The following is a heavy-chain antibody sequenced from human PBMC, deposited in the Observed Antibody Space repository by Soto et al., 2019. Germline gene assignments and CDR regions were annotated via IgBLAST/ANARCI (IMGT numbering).Heavy chain of an antibody. CDR3: ARRYGGNLDY. V-gene: IGHV4-59*08. Sequence: QVQLQESGPGLVKPSETLSLTCTVSGGSISSYYWSWIRQPPGKGLEWLGYIYYSGSTNYNPSLKSRVTISVAKNQFSLKLRSVTAADTAVYYCARRYGGNLDYWGKGTLVTVSS. CDR2: IYYSGST. J-gene: IGHJ4*02. D-gene: IGHD2-15*01. CDR1: GGSISSYY.